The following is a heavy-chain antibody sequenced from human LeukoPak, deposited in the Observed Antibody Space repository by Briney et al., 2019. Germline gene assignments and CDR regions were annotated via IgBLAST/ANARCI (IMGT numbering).Heavy chain of an antibody. D-gene: IGHD2/OR15-2a*01. CDR2: ISATGSTT. Sequence: GGSLRLSCTASGLTFSTYALSRVRQTPGKGLEWLSVISATGSTTYYADSVRGRFTISRDNSKNTLYLQMNSLRVEDTAVYYCAKDSQSVAFFLDDAFDLWGQGTIVTVSA. J-gene: IGHJ3*01. CDR1: GLTFSTYA. CDR3: AKDSQSVAFFLDDAFDL. V-gene: IGHV3-23*01.